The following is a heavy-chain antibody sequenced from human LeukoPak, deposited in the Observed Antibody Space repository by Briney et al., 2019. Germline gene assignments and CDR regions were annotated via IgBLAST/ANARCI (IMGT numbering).Heavy chain of an antibody. Sequence: SETLSLTCAVSGGSISGYFWSWIRQPAGKGLEWIGRIYTSGSTNYNPSLKSRVTMSVDTSKNQFSLQLSSVTAADTAIYYCAREYCSGSNCWKNDFDNWGQGTLVTVSS. V-gene: IGHV4-4*07. CDR1: GGSISGYF. D-gene: IGHD2-15*01. CDR3: AREYCSGSNCWKNDFDN. J-gene: IGHJ4*02. CDR2: IYTSGST.